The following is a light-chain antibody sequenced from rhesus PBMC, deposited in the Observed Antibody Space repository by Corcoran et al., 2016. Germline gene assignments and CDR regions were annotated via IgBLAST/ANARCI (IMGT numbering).Light chain of an antibody. CDR1: ENINNY. J-gene: IGKJ1*01. CDR2: KAS. CDR3: QHGYCTPWT. Sequence: DIQMTQSPSSLSASVGDRDTITCRASENINNYLNWYQQRPGKALNLLTDKASTLQSGVPSRFGGSGSGTVYTFTISSLQPKDVTTDYCQHGYCTPWTFGQGTKVEIK. V-gene: IGKV1-74*01.